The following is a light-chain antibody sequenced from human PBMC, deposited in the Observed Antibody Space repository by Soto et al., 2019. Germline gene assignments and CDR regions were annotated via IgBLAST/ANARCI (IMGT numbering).Light chain of an antibody. CDR1: NSDVGGYNY. J-gene: IGLJ1*01. V-gene: IGLV2-14*01. Sequence: QSALTQPASVSGSPGQSITISCTGTNSDVGGYNYVSWYQQHPGKAPKFMIYDVSSRPSVVSDRFSGSKSGNTASLTISGLQAEDEADYYCSSYTTSNTRQIVFGTGTKVTVL. CDR3: SSYTTSNTRQIV. CDR2: DVS.